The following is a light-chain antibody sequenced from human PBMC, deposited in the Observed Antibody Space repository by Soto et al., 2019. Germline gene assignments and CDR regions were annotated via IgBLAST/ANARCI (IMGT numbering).Light chain of an antibody. CDR2: EVS. CDR3: SSYSDSSPHSV. CDR1: SSDVGGYNY. V-gene: IGLV2-14*01. Sequence: QSALTQPASVSGSPGQSITISCTGTSSDVGGYNYVCWYQQHPGKAPKLMIYEVSNRPSGVSNRFSGSKSGNTAALTIAGLQAEDDADYYYSSYSDSSPHSVFGTGTKLTVL. J-gene: IGLJ1*01.